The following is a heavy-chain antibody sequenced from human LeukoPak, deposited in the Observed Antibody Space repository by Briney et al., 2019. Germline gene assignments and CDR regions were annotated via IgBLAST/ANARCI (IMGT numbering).Heavy chain of an antibody. CDR2: IHSSGTIK. Sequence: GGSLRLSCAFSGFPFSIYEMNWVRQAPGKGLEWVSNIHSSGTIKYYADSGKGRFSISRDNSKSSLYLQMNSLRVEDTAVYYCALLAVASDFDYWGQGALVTVSS. J-gene: IGHJ4*02. V-gene: IGHV3-48*03. D-gene: IGHD6-19*01. CDR1: GFPFSIYE. CDR3: ALLAVASDFDY.